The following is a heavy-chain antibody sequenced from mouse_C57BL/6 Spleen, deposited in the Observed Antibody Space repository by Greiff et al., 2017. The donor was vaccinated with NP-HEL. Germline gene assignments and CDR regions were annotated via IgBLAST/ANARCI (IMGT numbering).Heavy chain of an antibody. CDR1: GYAFSSYW. Sequence: VQLQQSGAELVKPGASVKISCKASGYAFSSYWMNWVKQRPGKGLEWIGQIYPGDGDTNYNGKFKGKATLTADKSSSTAYMQLSSLTSEDSAVYFCARWELVRGYFDVWGTGTTVTVSS. CDR3: ARWELVRGYFDV. V-gene: IGHV1-80*01. J-gene: IGHJ1*03. CDR2: IYPGDGDT. D-gene: IGHD2-14*01.